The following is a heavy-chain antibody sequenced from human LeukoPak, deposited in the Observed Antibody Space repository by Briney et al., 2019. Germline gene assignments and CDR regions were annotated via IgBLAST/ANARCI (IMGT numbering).Heavy chain of an antibody. D-gene: IGHD3-22*01. CDR1: GDSIISSIYS. CDR3: ARVPFPYYYDSSGYYISGAFDI. V-gene: IGHV4-39*07. J-gene: IGHJ3*02. Sequence: SETLSLTCTVSGDSIISSIYSWGWVRQPPGKGLEWIATIYYSGSTYYNPSLKSRVTISVDTSKNQFSLKLSSVTAADTAVYYCARVPFPYYYDSSGYYISGAFDIWGQGTMVTVSS. CDR2: IYYSGST.